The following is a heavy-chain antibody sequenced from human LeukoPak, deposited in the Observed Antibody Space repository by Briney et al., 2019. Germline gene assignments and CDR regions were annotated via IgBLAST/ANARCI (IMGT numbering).Heavy chain of an antibody. CDR3: ARDTVNGPFVISLDY. CDR2: ISSGGNTE. D-gene: IGHD2-8*01. CDR1: GFSFSSYA. V-gene: IGHV3-48*03. J-gene: IGHJ4*02. Sequence: TGGSLRLSCPASGFSFSSYAMNWVRQAPGKGLEWVSHISSGGNTEYYVDSVRGRFSMSRDNPKNLLFLQMNSLRAEDTAVYYCARDTVNGPFVISLDYWGQGALVTVSS.